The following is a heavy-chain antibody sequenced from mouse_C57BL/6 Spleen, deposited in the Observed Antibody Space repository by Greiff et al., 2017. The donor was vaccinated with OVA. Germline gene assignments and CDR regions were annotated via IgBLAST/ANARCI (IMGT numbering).Heavy chain of an antibody. J-gene: IGHJ3*01. Sequence: QVQLQQPGAELVMPGASVKLSCKASGYTFTSYWMHWVKQRPGQGLEWIGEIDPSDSYTNYNQKFKGKSTLTVDKSSSTTYMQLSSLTSEDSAVYYCARGYSNYVGLAYGGQGTLVTVSA. D-gene: IGHD2-5*01. V-gene: IGHV1-69*01. CDR2: IDPSDSYT. CDR1: GYTFTSYW. CDR3: ARGYSNYVGLAY.